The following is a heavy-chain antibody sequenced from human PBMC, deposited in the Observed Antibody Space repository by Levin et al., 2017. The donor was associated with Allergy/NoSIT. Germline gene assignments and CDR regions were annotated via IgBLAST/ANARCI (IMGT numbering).Heavy chain of an antibody. D-gene: IGHD6-13*01. V-gene: IGHV3-43*02. Sequence: GGSLRLSCAASGFSFDNHAMHWVRQAPGKGLEWVSTISWVGGSTGYADSVKGRFTISRDNNKQSLFLQMNSLTTEDTALYFCSKGITGGSWSFDYWGQGTLVTVSS. J-gene: IGHJ4*02. CDR1: GFSFDNHA. CDR3: SKGITGGSWSFDY. CDR2: ISWVGGST.